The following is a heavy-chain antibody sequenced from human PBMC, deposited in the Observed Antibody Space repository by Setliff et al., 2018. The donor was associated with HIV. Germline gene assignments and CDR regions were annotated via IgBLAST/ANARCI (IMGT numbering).Heavy chain of an antibody. CDR3: ARGTLNQNYYNTYGPFDY. CDR2: IIPMFGTA. Sequence: ASVKVSCKASGGTFSTYGISWVRQAPGQGLEWMGGIIPMFGTASYAQKFQGRVTITADESTSTAYMDLNSLRSEDTAVYYCARGTLNQNYYNTYGPFDYWGQGTLVTAPQ. J-gene: IGHJ4*02. V-gene: IGHV1-69*13. CDR1: GGTFSTYG. D-gene: IGHD3-22*01.